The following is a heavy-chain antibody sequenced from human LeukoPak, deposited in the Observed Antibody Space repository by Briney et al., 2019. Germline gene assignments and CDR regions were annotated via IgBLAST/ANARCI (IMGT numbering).Heavy chain of an antibody. CDR2: MNPNSGNT. J-gene: IGHJ4*02. D-gene: IGHD3-3*01. CDR1: GGTFSSYA. V-gene: IGHV1-8*02. Sequence: VASVKVSCKASGGTFSSYAISWVRQAPGQGLEWMGWMNPNSGNTGYAQKFQGRVTMTRNTSISTAYMELSSLRSEDTAVYYCARGPNYDFWSGYYSYWGQGTLVTVSS. CDR3: ARGPNYDFWSGYYSY.